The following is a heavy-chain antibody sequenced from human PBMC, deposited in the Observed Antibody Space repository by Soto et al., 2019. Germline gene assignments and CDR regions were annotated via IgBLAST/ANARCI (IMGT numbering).Heavy chain of an antibody. Sequence: PSETLSLTCAVSGGSISSGGYSWSWIRQPPGKGLEWIGYIYHSGSTYYNPSLKSRVTISVDRSKNQFSLKLSSVTAADTAVYYCARTPLGAAAILTALFDYWGQGTLVTVSS. D-gene: IGHD2-2*01. V-gene: IGHV4-30-2*02. J-gene: IGHJ4*02. CDR3: ARTPLGAAAILTALFDY. CDR1: GGSISSGGYS. CDR2: IYHSGST.